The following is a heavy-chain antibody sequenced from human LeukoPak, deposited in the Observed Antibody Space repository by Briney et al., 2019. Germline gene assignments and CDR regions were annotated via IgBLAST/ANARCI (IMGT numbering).Heavy chain of an antibody. J-gene: IGHJ5*02. CDR3: ARDVPLTT. CDR2: IYSGGYT. D-gene: IGHD6-6*01. CDR1: GFTVSSNY. Sequence: GGSLRLSCAASGFTVSSNYMSWVRQAPGKGLEWVSVIYSGGYTYYANSVKGRFTISRDNSKNTLFLQMNSLRAEDTAVYYCARDVPLTTWGQGTLVTVSS. V-gene: IGHV3-53*01.